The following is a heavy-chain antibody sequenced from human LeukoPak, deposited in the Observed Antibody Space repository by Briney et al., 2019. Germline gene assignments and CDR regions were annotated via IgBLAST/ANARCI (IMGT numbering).Heavy chain of an antibody. J-gene: IGHJ5*02. D-gene: IGHD1-26*01. CDR3: ARDTELRWFDP. CDR1: GGSISSGSYY. Sequence: SQTLSLTCTVSGGSISSGSYYWSWIRQPAGKGLEWIGRIYTSGSTKYNPSLKSRVTISVDTSKNQFSLKLSSVTAADTAVYYCARDTELRWFDPWGQGTLVTVSS. CDR2: IYTSGST. V-gene: IGHV4-61*02.